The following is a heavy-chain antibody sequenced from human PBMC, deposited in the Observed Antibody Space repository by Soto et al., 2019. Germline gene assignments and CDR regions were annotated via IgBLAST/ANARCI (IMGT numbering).Heavy chain of an antibody. Sequence: LRLSCAASRFTFSTYWMSWFRQAPGKGLEWVANIKQDGSEKWYVGSVKGRFTISRDNAKNSLYLQMNSLRAEDTAVYYCARDQPGYSYGYGLGYWGQGTLVTVSS. D-gene: IGHD5-18*01. CDR2: IKQDGSEK. J-gene: IGHJ4*02. CDR1: RFTFSTYW. V-gene: IGHV3-7*01. CDR3: ARDQPGYSYGYGLGY.